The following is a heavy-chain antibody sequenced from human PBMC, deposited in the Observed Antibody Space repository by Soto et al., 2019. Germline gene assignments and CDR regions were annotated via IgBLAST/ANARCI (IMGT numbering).Heavy chain of an antibody. D-gene: IGHD6-13*01. CDR2: ISAYNGNT. CDR3: AREPGWQQLVGYYYGMDV. J-gene: IGHJ6*02. V-gene: IGHV1-18*04. Sequence: RASVKVSCKASGYTLTSYGISWVRQAPGQGLEWMGWISAYNGNTNYAQKLQGRVTMTTDTSTSTAYMELRSLRSDDTAVYYCAREPGWQQLVGYYYGMDVWGQGTTVTVSS. CDR1: GYTLTSYG.